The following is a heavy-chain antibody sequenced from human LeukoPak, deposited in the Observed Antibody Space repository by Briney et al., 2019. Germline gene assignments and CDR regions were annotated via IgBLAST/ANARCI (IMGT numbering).Heavy chain of an antibody. CDR1: GGSFSGYY. CDR2: INHSGST. J-gene: IGHJ5*02. Sequence: PSETLSLTCAVYGGSFSGYYWSWIRQPPGKGLEWIGEINHSGSTNYNPPPKSRVTISVDTSKNQFSLKLSSVTAADTAVYYCARGSTVLLWFGELNNWFDPWGQGTLVTVSS. CDR3: ARGSTVLLWFGELNNWFDP. D-gene: IGHD3-10*01. V-gene: IGHV4-34*01.